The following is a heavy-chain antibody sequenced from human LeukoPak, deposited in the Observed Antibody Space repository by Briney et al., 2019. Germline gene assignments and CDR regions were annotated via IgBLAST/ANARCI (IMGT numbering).Heavy chain of an antibody. CDR1: GYTFTSYD. Sequence: GASVKVSCKASGYTFTSYDINWVRQATGQGLEWMGWISAYNGNTNYAQKLQGRVTMTTDTSTSTAYMKLRSLRSDDTAVYYCARGDMTHHDYWGQGTLVTVSS. V-gene: IGHV1-18*01. D-gene: IGHD3-16*01. CDR2: ISAYNGNT. J-gene: IGHJ4*02. CDR3: ARGDMTHHDY.